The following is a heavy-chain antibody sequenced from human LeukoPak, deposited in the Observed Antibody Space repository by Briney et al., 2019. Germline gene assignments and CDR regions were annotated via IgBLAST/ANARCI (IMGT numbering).Heavy chain of an antibody. Sequence: ASVKVSCKASGGTFSSYGISWVRQAPGQGGEWMGGIIPIFGTANYAQKFQDRVTITADESTSTAYMELSSPRSQDTAVYYCARGDRITMVRGVIITAYYFDYWGQGTLVTVSS. D-gene: IGHD3-10*01. CDR1: GGTFSSYG. CDR2: IIPIFGTA. J-gene: IGHJ4*02. V-gene: IGHV1-69*13. CDR3: ARGDRITMVRGVIITAYYFDY.